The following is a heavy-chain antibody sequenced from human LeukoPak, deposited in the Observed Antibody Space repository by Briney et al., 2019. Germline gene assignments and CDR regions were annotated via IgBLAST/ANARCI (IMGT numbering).Heavy chain of an antibody. D-gene: IGHD1-26*01. Sequence: ASVKVSCKASGGTFNSYAISWARQAPGQGLEWMGWISAYNGNTNYAQKLQGRVTMTTDTSTSTAYMELRSLRSDDTAVYYCARAVGVALDYWGQGTLVTVSS. CDR3: ARAVGVALDY. J-gene: IGHJ4*02. V-gene: IGHV1-18*01. CDR1: GGTFNSYA. CDR2: ISAYNGNT.